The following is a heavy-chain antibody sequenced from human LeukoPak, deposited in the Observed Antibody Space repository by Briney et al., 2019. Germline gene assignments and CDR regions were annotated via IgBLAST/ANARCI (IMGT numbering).Heavy chain of an antibody. CDR1: GFTFSDYY. V-gene: IGHV3-11*06. CDR2: ISSSSSYT. Sequence: GGSLRLSCAASGFTFSDYYMSWVRQAPGKGLEWVSYISSSSSYTNYADSVKGRFTISRDNAKNSLYLQMNSLRAEDTAVYYCARLTNYYDSSGYYFDYWGQGTLVTVSS. CDR3: ARLTNYYDSSGYYFDY. J-gene: IGHJ4*02. D-gene: IGHD3-22*01.